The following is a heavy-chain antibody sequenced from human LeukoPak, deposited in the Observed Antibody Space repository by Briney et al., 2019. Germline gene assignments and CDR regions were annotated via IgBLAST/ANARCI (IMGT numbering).Heavy chain of an antibody. V-gene: IGHV3-21*01. CDR3: ARGRSGWSPPIDY. CDR2: ISSSSSYI. D-gene: IGHD6-19*01. J-gene: IGHJ4*02. CDR1: GFTVSSYS. Sequence: GGSLRLSCAASGFTVSSYSINWVRQAPGKGLEWVSSISSSSSYIYYADSVKGRFTISRDNAKNSLYLQMNSLRAEDTAVYYCARGRSGWSPPIDYWGQGTLVTVSS.